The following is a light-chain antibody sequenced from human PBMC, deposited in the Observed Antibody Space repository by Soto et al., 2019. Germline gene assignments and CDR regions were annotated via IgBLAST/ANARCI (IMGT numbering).Light chain of an antibody. J-gene: IGKJ1*01. CDR3: QQYASSPWT. V-gene: IGKV3-20*01. Sequence: EILLTQSPGTLSLSPGERATLSCRASQSVSSSHLAWFQQKPGQAPRPLIYGASNRATGIPDRVSGSGSGTDFTLTINRLEPEDFAVYYCQQYASSPWTFGQGTKV. CDR1: QSVSSSH. CDR2: GAS.